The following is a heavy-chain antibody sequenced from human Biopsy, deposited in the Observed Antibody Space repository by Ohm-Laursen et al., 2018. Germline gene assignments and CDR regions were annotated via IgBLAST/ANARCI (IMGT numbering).Heavy chain of an antibody. CDR2: ISYTGYT. V-gene: IGHV4-59*11. Sequence: GTLSLTCTVSGGSFTGHYWSWIRQPPGKGLEWIGHISYTGYTSYNASLKSRVTISVDTSRNHFSLRLSSLSAADTAGYYCSRGSNDFGGLYFHRWGQGTLLTVSS. D-gene: IGHD4-23*01. CDR1: GGSFTGHY. J-gene: IGHJ4*02. CDR3: SRGSNDFGGLYFHR.